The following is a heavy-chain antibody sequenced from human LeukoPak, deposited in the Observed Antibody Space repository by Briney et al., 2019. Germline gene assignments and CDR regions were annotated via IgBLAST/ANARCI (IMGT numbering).Heavy chain of an antibody. D-gene: IGHD3-22*01. CDR2: IIPIFGTA. J-gene: IGHJ4*02. Sequence: SVKVSCKASGGTFSSYAISWVRQAPGQGLEWMGGIIPIFGTANYAQKFQGRVTITTDESTSTAYMELSSQRSEDTAVYYCASAITYYYDSSGYYLLDYWGQGTLVTVSS. CDR3: ASAITYYYDSSGYYLLDY. CDR1: GGTFSSYA. V-gene: IGHV1-69*05.